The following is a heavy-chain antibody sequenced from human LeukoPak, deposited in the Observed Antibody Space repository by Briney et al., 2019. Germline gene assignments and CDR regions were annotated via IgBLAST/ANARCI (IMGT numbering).Heavy chain of an antibody. Sequence: GRSLRLSCAASGFTFTSYAMHWVRQAPGKGLEWVAVISNDGSNKYYADSVKRRFTISRDKSKITLYLQMNSLRAEDTAVYYCARDLDSSGYYYYGMDVWGQGTTVTVSS. J-gene: IGHJ6*02. D-gene: IGHD3-22*01. CDR1: GFTFTSYA. CDR2: ISNDGSNK. CDR3: ARDLDSSGYYYYGMDV. V-gene: IGHV3-30*04.